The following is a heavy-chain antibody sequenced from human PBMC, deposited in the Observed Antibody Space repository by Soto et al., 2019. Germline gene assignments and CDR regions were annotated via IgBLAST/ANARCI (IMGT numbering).Heavy chain of an antibody. J-gene: IGHJ4*02. CDR2: ISAYNGNT. V-gene: IGHV1-18*01. CDR3: ARGVFCHDYGDYEMDY. D-gene: IGHD4-17*01. Sequence: ASVKVSCKASGYTFTSYGISWVRQAPGRGLEWMGWISAYNGNTNYAQKLQGRVTMTTDTSTSTAYMELRSLRSDDTPVYYCARGVFCHDYGDYEMDYWGQGTLVTVSS. CDR1: GYTFTSYG.